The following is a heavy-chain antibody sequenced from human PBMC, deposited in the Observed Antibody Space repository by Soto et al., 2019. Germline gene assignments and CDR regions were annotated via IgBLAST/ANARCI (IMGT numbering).Heavy chain of an antibody. D-gene: IGHD3-10*01. J-gene: IGHJ4*02. CDR3: GKASPYFGSGSLDY. CDR1: GFTFSRSA. Sequence: VQLLESGGGLIQPGGSLRLSCAASGFTFSRSAMNWVRQAPGKGLVCVSSISGSGGSTFYADSVKGRFTISRNNSNSTRYLQMHSMRAEATALYCCGKASPYFGSGSLDYWGQGTLVTVS. CDR2: ISGSGGST. V-gene: IGHV3-23*01.